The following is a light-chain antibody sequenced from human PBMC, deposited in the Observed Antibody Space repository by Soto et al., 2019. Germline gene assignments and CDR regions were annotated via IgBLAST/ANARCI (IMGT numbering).Light chain of an antibody. CDR2: DTS. J-gene: IGKJ2*01. Sequence: ETVLTQSPATLSLSPGERATLSCWASQSVSSHLAWYQQKPGQAPRLLIYDTSNRATGVQARFSGSGSGTDFTLTIRSLQPEDFAVYYCQQRNNWPPLYTFGQGTKLEIK. V-gene: IGKV3-11*01. CDR3: QQRNNWPPLYT. CDR1: QSVSSH.